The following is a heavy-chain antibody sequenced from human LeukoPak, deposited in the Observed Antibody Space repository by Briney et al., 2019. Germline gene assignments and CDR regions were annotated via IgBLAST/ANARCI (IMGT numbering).Heavy chain of an antibody. CDR2: IYYSGST. CDR1: GGSISSYY. Sequence: SETLSLTCTVSGGSISSYYWGWIRQPPGKGLEWIGSIYYSGSTYYNPSLKSRVTISVDTSKNQFSLKLSSVTAADTAVYYCARRNPRDPVWFGPWGQGTLVTVSS. V-gene: IGHV4-39*01. CDR3: ARRNPRDPVWFGP. D-gene: IGHD2-21*02. J-gene: IGHJ5*02.